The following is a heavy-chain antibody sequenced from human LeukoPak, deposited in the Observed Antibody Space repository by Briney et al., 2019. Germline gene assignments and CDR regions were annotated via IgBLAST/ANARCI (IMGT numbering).Heavy chain of an antibody. CDR2: ISDSSSYI. D-gene: IGHD3-10*01. Sequence: GGSLILSCAASGFSFSSYTMSWVRQAPGKVLEWVSSISDSSSYIYNADSVKGRFTISRDNAKNSLYLQMNSLRAEDTAVYYCAREGSGSHYNVVLDYWGQGTLVTVSS. J-gene: IGHJ4*02. CDR1: GFSFSSYT. V-gene: IGHV3-21*01. CDR3: AREGSGSHYNVVLDY.